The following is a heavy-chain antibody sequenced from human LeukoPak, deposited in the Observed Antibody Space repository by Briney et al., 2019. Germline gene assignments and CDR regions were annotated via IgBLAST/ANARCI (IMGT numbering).Heavy chain of an antibody. V-gene: IGHV3-48*01. CDR2: ISNTGSTV. CDR3: ARGPYTSSNYFDY. CDR1: GFTFSSYS. J-gene: IGHJ4*02. D-gene: IGHD6-6*01. Sequence: PGGSLRLSCAASGFTFSSYSMNWVRQAPGKGLEWVSYISNTGSTVYYADSVRGRFTISRDNAKNALYLHMNSLRAEGTALYYCARGPYTSSNYFDYWGQGTLVTISS.